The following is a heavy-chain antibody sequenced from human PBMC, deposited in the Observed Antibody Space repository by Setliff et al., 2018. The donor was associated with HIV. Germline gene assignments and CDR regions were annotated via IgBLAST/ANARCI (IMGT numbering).Heavy chain of an antibody. CDR1: GFTFTTYA. Sequence: GGSLRLSCAASGFTFTTYAMHWVRQAPGKGLEWVAIISSDGGNKFYADSVKGRFTISRDNSKNTLSLQMNSLRAEDTAVYYCARDRSARLSLDYYFDFWGQGTLVTVSS. V-gene: IGHV3-30*04. CDR3: ARDRSARLSLDYYFDF. J-gene: IGHJ4*02. CDR2: ISSDGGNK. D-gene: IGHD6-6*01.